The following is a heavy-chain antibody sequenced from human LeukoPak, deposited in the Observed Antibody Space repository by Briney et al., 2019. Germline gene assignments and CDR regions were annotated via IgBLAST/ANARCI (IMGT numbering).Heavy chain of an antibody. CDR3: ARVGGSSSLDFDY. CDR1: GGSISSYY. Sequence: SETLSLTCTVSGGSISSYYWSWIRQPPGKGLEWIGYTYYSGSTYYNPSLKSRVTISVDTSKNQFSLKLSSVTAADTAVYYCARVGGSSSLDFDYWGQGTLVTVSS. J-gene: IGHJ4*02. D-gene: IGHD6-6*01. CDR2: TYYSGST. V-gene: IGHV4-59*01.